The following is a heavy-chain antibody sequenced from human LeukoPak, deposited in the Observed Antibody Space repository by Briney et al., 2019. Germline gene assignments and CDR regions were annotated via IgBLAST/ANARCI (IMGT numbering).Heavy chain of an antibody. CDR2: IYHSGST. D-gene: IGHD4-23*01. CDR1: GYSISSGYY. Sequence: KASETLSLTCTVSGYSISSGYYWGWIRQPPGKGLEWIGSIYHSGSTYYNPSLKSRVTISVDTSKNQFSLKLSSVTAADTAMYYCARTAVVTPGYYFDYWGQGTLVTVSS. V-gene: IGHV4-38-2*02. J-gene: IGHJ4*02. CDR3: ARTAVVTPGYYFDY.